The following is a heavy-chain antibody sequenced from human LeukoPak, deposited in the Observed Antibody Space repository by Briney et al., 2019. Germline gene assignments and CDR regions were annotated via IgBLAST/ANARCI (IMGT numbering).Heavy chain of an antibody. CDR2: ISSSSSYI. D-gene: IGHD4-17*01. V-gene: IGHV3-21*01. Sequence: GGSLRLSCAASGFTFSSYSMNWVRQAPGKGLEWVSSISSSSSYIYYADSVKGRFTISRDNAKNSLYLQMNSLRAEDTAVYYCARDGDGSGTTVTDYYYYYMDVWGKGTTVTVSS. CDR1: GFTFSSYS. J-gene: IGHJ6*03. CDR3: ARDGDGSGTTVTDYYYYYMDV.